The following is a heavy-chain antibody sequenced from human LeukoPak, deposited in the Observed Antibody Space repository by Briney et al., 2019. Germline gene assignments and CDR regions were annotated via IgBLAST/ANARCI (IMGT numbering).Heavy chain of an antibody. J-gene: IGHJ2*01. Sequence: SETLSLTCAVYGVSFSGYYWSWIRQPPGKGLEWIGEINHSGSTNYNPSLKSRVTISVDTSKNQFSLKLSSVTAADTAVYYCARGSRPRLVAATKSYWYFDLWGRGTLVTVSS. CDR3: ARGSRPRLVAATKSYWYFDL. D-gene: IGHD2-15*01. V-gene: IGHV4-34*01. CDR1: GVSFSGYY. CDR2: INHSGST.